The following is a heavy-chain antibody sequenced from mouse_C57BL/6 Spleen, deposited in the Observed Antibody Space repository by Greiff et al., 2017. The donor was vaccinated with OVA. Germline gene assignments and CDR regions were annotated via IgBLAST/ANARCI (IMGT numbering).Heavy chain of an antibody. CDR1: GYSFTDYN. J-gene: IGHJ3*01. D-gene: IGHD1-1*01. CDR3: ARSDYYGSRTWFAY. Sequence: VQLQQFGPELVKPGASVKISCKASGYSFTDYNMNWVKQSNGKSLEWIGVINPNYGTTSYNQKFKGKATLTVDQSSSTAYMQLNSLTSEDSAVYYCARSDYYGSRTWFAYWGQGTLVTVSA. CDR2: INPNYGTT. V-gene: IGHV1-39*01.